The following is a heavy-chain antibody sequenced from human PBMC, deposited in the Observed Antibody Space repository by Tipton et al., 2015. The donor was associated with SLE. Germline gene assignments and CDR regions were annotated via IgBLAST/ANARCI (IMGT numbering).Heavy chain of an antibody. Sequence: TLSLTCAVYGGSFSSYYWGWIRQPPGKGLEWIGSIYYSGGTYYNPSLKSRATISVDTSKNQFSLKLSSVTAADTAVYYCARDATIFGVVTFFDYWGQGTLVTVSS. CDR3: ARDATIFGVVTFFDY. CDR1: GGSFSSYY. J-gene: IGHJ4*02. V-gene: IGHV4-39*07. D-gene: IGHD3-3*01. CDR2: IYYSGGT.